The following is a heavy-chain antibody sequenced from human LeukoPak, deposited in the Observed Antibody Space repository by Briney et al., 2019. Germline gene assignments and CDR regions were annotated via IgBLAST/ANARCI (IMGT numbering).Heavy chain of an antibody. CDR2: ISYDGSNK. CDR3: ARADSGSYLYFDY. CDR1: GFTFSSYA. Sequence: GGSLRLSCAASGFTFSSYAMHWVRQAPGKGLEWVAVISYDGSNKYYADSVKGRFTISRDNSKNTLYLQMNSLRAEDTAVYYCARADSGSYLYFDYWGQGTLVTVSS. D-gene: IGHD1-26*01. J-gene: IGHJ4*02. V-gene: IGHV3-30-3*01.